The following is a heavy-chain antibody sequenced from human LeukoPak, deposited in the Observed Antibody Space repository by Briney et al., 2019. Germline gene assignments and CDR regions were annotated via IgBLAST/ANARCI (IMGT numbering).Heavy chain of an antibody. Sequence: SVKVSCKASGGTFSSYAISWVRQAPGQGLEWMGGIIPIFGTANYAQKFQGRVTITADKSTSTAYMELSSLRSEDTAVYYCARDSLPPAYCGGDCPMFDCWGQETLVTVSS. J-gene: IGHJ4*02. V-gene: IGHV1-69*06. D-gene: IGHD2-21*02. CDR2: IIPIFGTA. CDR1: GGTFSSYA. CDR3: ARDSLPPAYCGGDCPMFDC.